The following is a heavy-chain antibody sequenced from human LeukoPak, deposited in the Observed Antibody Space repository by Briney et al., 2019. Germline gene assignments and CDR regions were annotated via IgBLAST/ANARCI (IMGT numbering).Heavy chain of an antibody. V-gene: IGHV3-53*04. CDR1: GFTVSSNY. Sequence: PGGSLRLSCAASGFTVSSNYMSWVRQAPGKGLEWVSVIYSAGSAYYADSVKGRFTISRHNSKNTLYLQMNSLRTEDTAVYYCAREGRFDPWGQGTLVTVSS. J-gene: IGHJ5*02. CDR3: AREGRFDP. CDR2: IYSAGSA.